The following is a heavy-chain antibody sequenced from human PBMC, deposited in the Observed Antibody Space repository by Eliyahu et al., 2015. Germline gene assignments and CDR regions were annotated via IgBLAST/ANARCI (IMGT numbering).Heavy chain of an antibody. CDR1: GVTFRSYA. D-gene: IGHD6-19*01. CDR2: IGGSGVST. J-gene: IGHJ5*02. V-gene: IGHV3-23*01. CDR3: AKADTSGPTACAS. Sequence: EVQLLESGGGLVQPGGSLRXXCAXXGVTFRSYAIPWVRQAPGKGLEWLSAIGGSGVSTYYADSVKGRFTISRDNSKNTLYLEMNNLRAEDTAVYYCAKADTSGPTACASWGQGTLVTVSS.